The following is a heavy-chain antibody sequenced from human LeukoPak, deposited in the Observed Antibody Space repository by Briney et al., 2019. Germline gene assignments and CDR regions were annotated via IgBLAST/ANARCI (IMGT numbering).Heavy chain of an antibody. Sequence: PSETLSLTCSVSGGSISSSTYYWGWIRQPPGKGLEWIGNIYNSGSTYYNPSLKSRVTISVDTSKNQFSLKLSSVTAADTAVYYCASFIVGARHAFDIWGQGTMVTVSS. CDR3: ASFIVGARHAFDI. CDR1: GGSISSSTYY. J-gene: IGHJ3*02. V-gene: IGHV4-39*01. CDR2: IYNSGST. D-gene: IGHD1-26*01.